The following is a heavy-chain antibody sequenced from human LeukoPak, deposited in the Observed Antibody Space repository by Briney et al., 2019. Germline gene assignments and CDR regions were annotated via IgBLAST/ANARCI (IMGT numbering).Heavy chain of an antibody. CDR2: IKQDGSEK. D-gene: IGHD3-16*01. Sequence: GGSLRLSCAASGFTFSYYAMSWVRQAPGKGLEWVANIKQDGSEKYYVDSVKGRFTISRDNAKNSLYLQMNSLRAEDTAVYYCASETWTTLGVDYWGQGTLVTVSS. CDR1: GFTFSYYA. V-gene: IGHV3-7*01. J-gene: IGHJ4*02. CDR3: ASETWTTLGVDY.